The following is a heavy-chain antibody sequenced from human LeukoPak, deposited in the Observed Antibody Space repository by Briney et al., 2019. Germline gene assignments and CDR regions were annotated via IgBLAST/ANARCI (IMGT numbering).Heavy chain of an antibody. CDR1: GFTFDDYG. CDR3: AKDIGYYYDSSGSLDAFDI. CDR2: ISWNSGSI. Sequence: GGSLRLSCAASGFTFDDYGMSWVRQAPGKGLEWVSGISWNSGSIGYADSVKGRFTISRDNAKNSLYLQMNSLRAEDTALYYCAKDIGYYYDSSGSLDAFDIWGQGTMVTVSS. J-gene: IGHJ3*02. D-gene: IGHD3-22*01. V-gene: IGHV3-9*01.